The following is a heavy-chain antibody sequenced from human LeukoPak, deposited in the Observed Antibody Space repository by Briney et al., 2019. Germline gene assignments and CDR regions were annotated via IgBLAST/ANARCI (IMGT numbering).Heavy chain of an antibody. J-gene: IGHJ5*02. Sequence: GGSLRLSCAASGFTFSGYSMNWVRQAPGKGLEWVSYIRSSSSTTYYADSVKGRFTISRDDAKNSLYLQMNDLRAEDTAVYYCVRDYDSWGQGTLVSVSS. CDR1: GFTFSGYS. CDR3: VRDYDS. CDR2: IRSSSSTT. V-gene: IGHV3-48*01. D-gene: IGHD3-16*01.